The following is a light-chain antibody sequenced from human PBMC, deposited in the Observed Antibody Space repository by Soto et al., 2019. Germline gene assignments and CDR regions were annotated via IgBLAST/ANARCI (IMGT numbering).Light chain of an antibody. Sequence: EIVMTQSPATLSVSPGERATLSCRASQSVSSNLAWYQQKPGQTPNLLIYVASPRATGIPARFSGSGSGTEFTLTISSLQSEDFAIYYCQQYNVWPLTFGGGTKVEFK. CDR2: VAS. CDR1: QSVSSN. V-gene: IGKV3-15*01. J-gene: IGKJ4*01. CDR3: QQYNVWPLT.